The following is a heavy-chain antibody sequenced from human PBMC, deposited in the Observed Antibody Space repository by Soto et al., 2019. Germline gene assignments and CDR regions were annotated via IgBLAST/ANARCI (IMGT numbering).Heavy chain of an antibody. V-gene: IGHV3-33*01. CDR3: ASLSSGYSSSWYPDDAFDI. CDR2: IWYDGSNK. Sequence: QVQLVESGGGVVQPGRSLRLSCAASGFTFSSYGMHWVRQAPGKGLEWVAVIWYDGSNKYYADSVKGRFTISRDNSKNTLYLQMNSLRAEDTAVYYCASLSSGYSSSWYPDDAFDIWGQGTMVTVSS. D-gene: IGHD6-13*01. J-gene: IGHJ3*02. CDR1: GFTFSSYG.